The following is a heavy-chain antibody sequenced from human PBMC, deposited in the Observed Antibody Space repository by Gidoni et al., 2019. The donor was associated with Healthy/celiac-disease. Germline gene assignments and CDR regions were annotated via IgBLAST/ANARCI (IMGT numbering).Heavy chain of an antibody. CDR3: ASSDAFDI. V-gene: IGHV3-11*01. CDR2: ISSSGSTI. J-gene: IGHJ3*02. Sequence: WVSYISSSGSTIYYADSVKGRFTISRDNAKNSLYLQMNSLRAEDTAVYYCASSDAFDIWGQGTMVTVSS.